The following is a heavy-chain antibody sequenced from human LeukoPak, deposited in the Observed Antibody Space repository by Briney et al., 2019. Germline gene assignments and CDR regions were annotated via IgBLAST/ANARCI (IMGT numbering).Heavy chain of an antibody. Sequence: SETLSLTCTVSGASISSYYWSWIRQPAGKGLEWIGRIYTSGSTNYNPSLKSRVTMSVDTSKNQFSLRLSSVTAADTAVYYCARDSTSIVGANTFDYWGQGTLVTVSS. D-gene: IGHD1-26*01. J-gene: IGHJ4*02. CDR3: ARDSTSIVGANTFDY. CDR1: GASISSYY. V-gene: IGHV4-4*07. CDR2: IYTSGST.